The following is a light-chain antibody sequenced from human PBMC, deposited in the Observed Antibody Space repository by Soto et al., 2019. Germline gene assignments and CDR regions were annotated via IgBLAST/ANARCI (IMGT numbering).Light chain of an antibody. CDR1: QGISSW. CDR3: QQANTSPGS. J-gene: IGKJ5*01. Sequence: DIQMTQSPSSVSASVGDRVTITCRASQGISSWLAWYQQKPGKAPKLLIYAASILHSGVPSRFSGSGSGTDFTLIISGLQPEDFATSYCQQANTSPGSFGQGTRLEIK. V-gene: IGKV1-12*01. CDR2: AAS.